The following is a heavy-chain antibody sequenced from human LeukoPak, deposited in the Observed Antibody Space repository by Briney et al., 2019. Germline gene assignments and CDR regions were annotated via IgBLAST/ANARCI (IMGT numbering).Heavy chain of an antibody. CDR1: GFTFSSYA. CDR3: AREGDEVGSLDY. D-gene: IGHD5-24*01. Sequence: GGSLRLSCAASGFTFSSYAMHWVRQAPGKGLEWVAVISYDGSNKYYADSVKGRFTISRDNSKNTLYLQMNSLRAEDTAVYYCAREGDEVGSLDYWGQGTLVTVSS. J-gene: IGHJ4*02. CDR2: ISYDGSNK. V-gene: IGHV3-30*04.